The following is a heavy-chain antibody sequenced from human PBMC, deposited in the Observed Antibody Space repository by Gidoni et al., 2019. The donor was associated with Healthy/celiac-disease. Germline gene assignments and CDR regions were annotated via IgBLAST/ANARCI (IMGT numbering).Heavy chain of an antibody. Sequence: QVQLVESGGGVVQPGRSLRLSCAASGFTFSSYGMHWVRQAPGKGLGWVAVIWYDGSNKYYADSVKGRFTISRDNSKNTLYLQMNSLRAEDTAVYYCAREPMTTVTAGFDYWGQGTLVTVSS. CDR1: GFTFSSYG. D-gene: IGHD4-17*01. V-gene: IGHV3-33*01. J-gene: IGHJ4*02. CDR3: AREPMTTVTAGFDY. CDR2: IWYDGSNK.